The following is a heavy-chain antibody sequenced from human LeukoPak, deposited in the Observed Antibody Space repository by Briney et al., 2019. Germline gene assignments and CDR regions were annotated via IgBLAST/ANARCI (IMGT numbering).Heavy chain of an antibody. J-gene: IGHJ4*02. CDR2: ISYDGSNK. D-gene: IGHD3-10*01. V-gene: IGHV3-30*18. CDR1: EFTFRSYD. Sequence: PGGSLRLSCVASEFTFRSYDMHWVRQAPGKGLEWVAVISYDGSNKDYADSVKGRFTISRDNSKNTLSLQMHSLRAEDTAVYYCAKDDGAGYYGSGYFDYWGQGTLVTVSS. CDR3: AKDDGAGYYGSGYFDY.